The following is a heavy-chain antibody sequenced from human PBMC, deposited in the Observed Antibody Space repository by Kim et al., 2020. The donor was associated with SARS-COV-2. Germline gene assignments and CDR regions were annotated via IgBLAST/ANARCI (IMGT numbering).Heavy chain of an antibody. CDR1: GGTFSSYA. J-gene: IGHJ6*02. V-gene: IGHV1-69*13. CDR3: ARGKDIVVVPAAITDYYYYGMDV. CDR2: IIPIFGTA. Sequence: SVKVSCKASGGTFSSYAISWVRQAPGQGLEWMGGIIPIFGTANYAQKFQGRVTITADESTSTAYMELSSLRSEDTAVYYCARGKDIVVVPAAITDYYYYGMDVWGQGTTVTVSS. D-gene: IGHD2-2*02.